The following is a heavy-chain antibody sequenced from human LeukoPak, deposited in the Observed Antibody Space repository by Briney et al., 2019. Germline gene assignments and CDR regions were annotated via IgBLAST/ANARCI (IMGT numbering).Heavy chain of an antibody. CDR3: ARVVPDGGSCYSGCPKRPYYYYYMDV. D-gene: IGHD2-15*01. Sequence: SETLSLTCTVSGGSISSYYWSWIRQPPGKGLEWIGYIYYSGSTNYNPSLKSRVTISVDTSKNQFSLKLSSVTAADTAVYYCARVVPDGGSCYSGCPKRPYYYYYMDVWGKGTTVTVSS. CDR1: GGSISSYY. J-gene: IGHJ6*03. CDR2: IYYSGST. V-gene: IGHV4-59*12.